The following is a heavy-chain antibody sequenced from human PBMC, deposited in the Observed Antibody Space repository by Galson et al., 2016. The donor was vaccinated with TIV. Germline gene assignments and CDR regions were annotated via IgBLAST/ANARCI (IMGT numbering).Heavy chain of an antibody. CDR3: ARGPAENYDGSGYQN. V-gene: IGHV1-69*13. CDR1: GDKFSIHA. CDR2: ITPMFGST. Sequence: SVKVSCKASGDKFSIHAIHWVRQAPGQGLEWMGRITPMFGSTNYAPKFQGRVTITADESTSTAYMELSSLRSEDTAVYYCARGPAENYDGSGYQNWGQGTLVTVSS. J-gene: IGHJ4*02. D-gene: IGHD3-22*01.